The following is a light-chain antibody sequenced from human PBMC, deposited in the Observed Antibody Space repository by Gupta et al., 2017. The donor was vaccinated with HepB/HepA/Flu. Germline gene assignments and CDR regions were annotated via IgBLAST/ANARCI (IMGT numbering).Light chain of an antibody. CDR2: WTS. CDR3: QQCYSAPLT. V-gene: IGKV4-1*01. Sequence: DIVMTQSPDSLAVSLGEGATINCRSSQSVLFRSNTKHYLTWYQQKPGQPPMLLIYWTSTRESGVPDRFSGSGSGTDFTLTINSLQAEDVAVYYCQQCYSAPLTCGGGTKVEIK. J-gene: IGKJ4*01. CDR1: QSVLFRSNTKHY.